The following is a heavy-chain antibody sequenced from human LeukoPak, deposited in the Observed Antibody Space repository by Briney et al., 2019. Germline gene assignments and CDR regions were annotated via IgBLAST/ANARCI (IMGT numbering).Heavy chain of an antibody. J-gene: IGHJ3*02. CDR3: ARQFLWFGELFDAFDI. V-gene: IGHV1-2*02. CDR1: GYTFTGYY. D-gene: IGHD3-10*01. Sequence: ASVTVSCKASGYTFTGYYMHWVRQAPGQRLEWMGWINPNSGCTNYAQKFQGRVTMTRDTSISTAYMELSRLRSDDTAVYYCARQFLWFGELFDAFDIWGQGTMVTVSS. CDR2: INPNSGCT.